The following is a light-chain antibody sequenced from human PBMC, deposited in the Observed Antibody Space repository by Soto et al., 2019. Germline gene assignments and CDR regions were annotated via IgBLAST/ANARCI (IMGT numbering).Light chain of an antibody. J-gene: IGKJ4*01. Sequence: EIVLTQSPGTLSLSPGERATLSCRASQSVGSDYLAWYQQKLGQAPRLLIYHASSRATGIPDRFSGSGSGTDFTLTISRLEPEDFAEFYCQQYASSPLTFGGGTKVEIK. CDR3: QQYASSPLT. CDR1: QSVGSDY. V-gene: IGKV3-20*01. CDR2: HAS.